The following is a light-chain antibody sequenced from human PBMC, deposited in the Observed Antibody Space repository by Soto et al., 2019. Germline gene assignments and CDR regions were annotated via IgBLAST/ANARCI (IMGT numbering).Light chain of an antibody. CDR2: EAS. J-gene: IGKJ1*01. Sequence: DIRMTQSPSSLSASVGDRVTIACRASQSIDTHLNWYQQHPGKAPNALIYEASNLQSGVPSRFSGSGSGTVFTLTISGLQPDDSATYSCQQTYSPPATFGQGTKVEIK. CDR1: QSIDTH. CDR3: QQTYSPPAT. V-gene: IGKV1-39*01.